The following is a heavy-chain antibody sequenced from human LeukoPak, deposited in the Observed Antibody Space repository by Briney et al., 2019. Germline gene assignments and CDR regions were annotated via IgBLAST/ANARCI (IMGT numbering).Heavy chain of an antibody. CDR1: GGSISSYY. CDR3: ARGRYTYGDYPFYYYYYMDV. D-gene: IGHD4-17*01. V-gene: IGHV4-59*01. CDR2: IYYSGST. Sequence: SETLSLTCTVSGGSISSYYWSWIRQPAGKGLEWIGYIYYSGSTNYNPSLKSRVTISVDTSKNQFSLKLSSVTAADTAVYYCARGRYTYGDYPFYYYYYMDVWGKGTTVTVSS. J-gene: IGHJ6*03.